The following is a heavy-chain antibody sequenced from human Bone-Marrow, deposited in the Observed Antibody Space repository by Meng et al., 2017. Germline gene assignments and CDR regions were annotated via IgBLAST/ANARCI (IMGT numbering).Heavy chain of an antibody. D-gene: IGHD3-3*01. J-gene: IGHJ5*02. CDR2: IYYTGTT. V-gene: IGHV4-30-4*08. CDR3: ARDTDFWSASNWFDP. Sequence: QVQLQESAPGLVKPSQTLSLTCTVSGGSISSGDYYWSWIRQPPGKGLEWIGYIYYTGTTYYNPSLKSRLTISVDTSKNQFSLNLTSVTAADTAVYYCARDTDFWSASNWFDPWGPGTLVTVSS. CDR1: GGSISSGDYY.